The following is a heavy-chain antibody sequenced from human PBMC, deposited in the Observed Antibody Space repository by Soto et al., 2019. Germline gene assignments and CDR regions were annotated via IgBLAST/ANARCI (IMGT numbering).Heavy chain of an antibody. V-gene: IGHV3-53*01. Sequence: LRLSCAASGFTVSNYYMSWVRQAPGRGLQWVSVIYTAGPTYYADSVKGRFTISRDNDRNSLYLEMNSLRDEDTAVYYCARDRCYDGTCYSASDSWGQGTLVTVSS. J-gene: IGHJ5*01. D-gene: IGHD2-15*01. CDR1: GFTVSNYY. CDR3: ARDRCYDGTCYSASDS. CDR2: IYTAGPT.